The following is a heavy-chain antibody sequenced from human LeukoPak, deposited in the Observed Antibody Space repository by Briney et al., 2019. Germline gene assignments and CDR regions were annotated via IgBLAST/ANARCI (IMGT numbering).Heavy chain of an antibody. Sequence: ASVKASCKISGYSLRELSILWMRQAPGTGLEWRGGFDREDDEAIYAQSSQVRVTMTEATSTVPAYLELSSVSSDDPGVRYCARGLLREPAFDIWGQGTMVTVSS. V-gene: IGHV1-24*01. CDR1: GYSLRELS. J-gene: IGHJ3*02. CDR2: FDREDDEA. D-gene: IGHD1-14*01. CDR3: ARGLLREPAFDI.